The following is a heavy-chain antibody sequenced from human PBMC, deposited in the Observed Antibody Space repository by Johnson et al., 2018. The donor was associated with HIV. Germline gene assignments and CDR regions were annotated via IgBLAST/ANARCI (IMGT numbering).Heavy chain of an antibody. D-gene: IGHD3-16*01. CDR1: GFTFSTYA. CDR2: IWFDGSNK. V-gene: IGHV3-33*08. J-gene: IGHJ3*01. Sequence: QVQLVESGGGVVQPGRSLRLSCAASGFTFSTYAMHWVRQAPGKGLEWVAVIWFDGSNKYYADSVKGRFTISRDNSKNNLYLQMNSLRAEDTAVYYCAAGGRTEAVAWGQGTMVTVSS. CDR3: AAGGRTEAVA.